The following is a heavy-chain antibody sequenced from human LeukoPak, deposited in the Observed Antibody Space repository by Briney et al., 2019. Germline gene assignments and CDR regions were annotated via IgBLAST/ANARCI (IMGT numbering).Heavy chain of an antibody. CDR1: GGSISSSSYY. CDR3: ARESIAAAGPVLGVGFDY. D-gene: IGHD6-13*01. Sequence: SETLSLTCTVSGGSISSSSYYWGWIRQPPGKGLEWIGEINHSGSTNYNPSLKSRVTISVDTSKNQFSLQLNSVTPEDTAVYYCARESIAAAGPVLGVGFDYWGQGTLVTVSS. V-gene: IGHV4-39*07. CDR2: INHSGST. J-gene: IGHJ4*02.